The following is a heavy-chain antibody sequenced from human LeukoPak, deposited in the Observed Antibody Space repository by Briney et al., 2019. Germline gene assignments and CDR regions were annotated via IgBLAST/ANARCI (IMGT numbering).Heavy chain of an antibody. J-gene: IGHJ5*02. CDR3: ARDVSLPRWFDP. V-gene: IGHV1-18*01. Sequence: GASVTVSCKASGYTFTSYGISWVRQAPGQGLEWMGWISAYNGNTNYAQKLQGRVTMTTDTSTSTAYMELRSLRPDDTAVYYCARDVSLPRWFDPWGQGTLVTVSS. CDR1: GYTFTSYG. CDR2: ISAYNGNT.